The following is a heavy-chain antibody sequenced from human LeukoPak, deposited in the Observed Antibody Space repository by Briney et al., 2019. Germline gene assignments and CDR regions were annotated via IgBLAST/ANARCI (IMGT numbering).Heavy chain of an antibody. V-gene: IGHV3-30*18. Sequence: GGSLRLSCAASGFTFSSYGMHWVRQAPGKGLEWVATYDRSDKYYADSVKGRFTISRDNSKNTLYLQMNSLRAEDTAVYYCAKDPRSDGDSFYYFDYWGQGTLVTVSS. CDR3: AKDPRSDGDSFYYFDY. CDR2: YDRSDK. J-gene: IGHJ4*02. CDR1: GFTFSSYG. D-gene: IGHD4-17*01.